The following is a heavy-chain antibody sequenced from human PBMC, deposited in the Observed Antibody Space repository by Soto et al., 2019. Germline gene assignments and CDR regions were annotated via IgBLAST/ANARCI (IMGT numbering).Heavy chain of an antibody. CDR3: ASEYYYGSGTDF. J-gene: IGHJ4*02. CDR2: IYYSGST. CDR1: GCSFSSGDYY. Sequence: SETLSLTCTVSGCSFSSGDYYWSWIRQPPGKGLEWIGYIYYSGSTYYNPSLKSRVTISVDRSKNQFSLKLSSVTAADTVVYYCASEYYYGSGTDFWGQGTLVTVSS. V-gene: IGHV4-30-4*01. D-gene: IGHD3-10*01.